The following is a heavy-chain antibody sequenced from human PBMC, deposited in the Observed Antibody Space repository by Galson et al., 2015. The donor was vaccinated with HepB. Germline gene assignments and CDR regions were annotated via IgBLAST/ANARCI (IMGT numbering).Heavy chain of an antibody. J-gene: IGHJ3*02. V-gene: IGHV1-2*04. CDR2: INPNSGAT. CDR3: AIKSESVVAASVDALDI. Sequence: SVKVSCKASGDTFTGYYMHWVRQAPGQGLEWVGWINPNSGATNYAQKFQGWVTMTRDTSISTAYMELNRLRSDDTAVYYCAIKSESVVAASVDALDIWGQGTVVTVSS. D-gene: IGHD2-15*01. CDR1: GDTFTGYY.